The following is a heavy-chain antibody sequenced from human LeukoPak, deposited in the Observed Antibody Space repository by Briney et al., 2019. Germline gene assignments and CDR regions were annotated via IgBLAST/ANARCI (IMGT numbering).Heavy chain of an antibody. Sequence: GESLKISCKGFGYSFTSYWIGWVRQMPGKGLEWMGTIYPGDSDTRHSPSFQGQVTISADKSISTAYLQWTSLKASDTAMYYCARHGGGTTVTTDYWGQGTLVTVSS. CDR1: GYSFTSYW. J-gene: IGHJ4*02. CDR3: ARHGGGTTVTTDY. D-gene: IGHD4-17*01. CDR2: IYPGDSDT. V-gene: IGHV5-51*01.